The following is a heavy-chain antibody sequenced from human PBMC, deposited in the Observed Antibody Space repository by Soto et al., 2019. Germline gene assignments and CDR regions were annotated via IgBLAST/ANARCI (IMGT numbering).Heavy chain of an antibody. CDR1: GYTFTSYG. J-gene: IGHJ4*02. D-gene: IGHD2-15*01. V-gene: IGHV1-18*01. Sequence: QVQLVQSGAEVKKPGASVKVSCKASGYTFTSYGISWVRQAPGQGLEWMGWISAYNGNTNSAQKLQGRVTMTTDTSTSTAYMELRSLRSDDTAVYYCARVASEDIVVVVAATGPFDYWGQGTLVTVSS. CDR2: ISAYNGNT. CDR3: ARVASEDIVVVVAATGPFDY.